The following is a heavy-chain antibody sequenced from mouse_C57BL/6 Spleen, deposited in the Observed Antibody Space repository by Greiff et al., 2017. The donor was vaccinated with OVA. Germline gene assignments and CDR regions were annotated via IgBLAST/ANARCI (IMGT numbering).Heavy chain of an antibody. CDR1: GFTFTDYE. D-gene: IGHD1-1*02. V-gene: IGHV1-15*01. CDR3: GSKGYYGTHDD. CDR2: IDPETGGT. Sequence: VQLQQSGAELVRPGASVTLSCKASGFTFTDYEMHWVKQTPVHGLEWIGAIDPETGGTAYNQKFKGKAILTADKSSSTAYMELRSLTSEDSAVYYYGSKGYYGTHDDWGQGTTLTVSS. J-gene: IGHJ2*01.